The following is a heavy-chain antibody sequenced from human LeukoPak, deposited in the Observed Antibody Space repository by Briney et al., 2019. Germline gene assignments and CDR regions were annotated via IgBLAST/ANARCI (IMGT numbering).Heavy chain of an antibody. V-gene: IGHV4-38-2*02. J-gene: IGHJ6*03. CDR1: SYSISSGYY. CDR3: ARDRSGYDSTVTIYYYYYYMDV. CDR2: IHHSGST. Sequence: PSETLSLTCAVSSYSISSGYYWGWIRQPPGKGLEWIGNIHHSGSTNYNPSLKSRVTMSVDTSKNQFSLKLSSVTAADTAVYYCARDRSGYDSTVTIYYYYYYMDVWGKGTTVTVSS. D-gene: IGHD5-12*01.